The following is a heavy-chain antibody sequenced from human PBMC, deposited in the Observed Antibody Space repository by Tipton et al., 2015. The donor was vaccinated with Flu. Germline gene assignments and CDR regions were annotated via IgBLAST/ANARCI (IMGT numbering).Heavy chain of an antibody. CDR1: GFTFSGNT. V-gene: IGHV3-64*01. CDR2: ISANGDGT. Sequence: SLRLSCAASGFTFSGNTMHWVRQAPGRRLEYLSVISANGDGTYYANSVKDRFTISRDNSKNTLYLQMGSLRVEDTAVYYCAREDRGVFDYWGQGTLVTVSS. CDR3: AREDRGVFDY. D-gene: IGHD2-8*01. J-gene: IGHJ4*02.